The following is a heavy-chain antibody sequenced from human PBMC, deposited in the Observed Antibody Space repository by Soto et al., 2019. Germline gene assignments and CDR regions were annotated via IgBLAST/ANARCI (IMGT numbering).Heavy chain of an antibody. CDR3: ARDRHNNFFDP. V-gene: IGHV4-31*03. J-gene: IGHJ5*02. Sequence: SETLSLTCTVSGASMSSGCYYWTWIRQSPGKGLEWIGYIYYSGSTYYNPSLESRVAISLDTSRSQFPLTLHSVTAADTAIYYCARDRHNNFFDPWGQGTLVTVPQ. CDR1: GASMSSGCYY. D-gene: IGHD6-6*01. CDR2: IYYSGST.